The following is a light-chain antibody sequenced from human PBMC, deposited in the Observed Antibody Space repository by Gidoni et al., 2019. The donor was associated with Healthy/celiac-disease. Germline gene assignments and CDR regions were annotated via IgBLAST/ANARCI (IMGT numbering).Light chain of an antibody. V-gene: IGKV1-13*02. Sequence: AIQLTQSPSSLSASVGDRVTITCRASQGISSALAWYQQKPGKAPKLLIYDASSLESGVPSRFSGSGSGTDVTLTISSLQPEDFATYYCQQFNSYPPSITFXQXTRLXIK. CDR2: DAS. CDR3: QQFNSYPPSIT. CDR1: QGISSA. J-gene: IGKJ5*01.